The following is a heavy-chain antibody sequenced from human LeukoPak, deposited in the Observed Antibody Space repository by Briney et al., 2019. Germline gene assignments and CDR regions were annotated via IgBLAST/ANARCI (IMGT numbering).Heavy chain of an antibody. CDR3: ARMDIVVVPAAPPYYYYYMDV. CDR1: GYTFTIYG. V-gene: IGHV1-18*01. CDR2: ISAYNGNT. J-gene: IGHJ6*03. D-gene: IGHD2-2*03. Sequence: ASVTLSFTASGYTFTIYGISWVRQAPGQGLGWMGWISAYNGNTNYAQKLQGRVTMTTDTSTSTDYMDLRSPRSDDTAVYYCARMDIVVVPAAPPYYYYYMDVWGKGTTVTVSS.